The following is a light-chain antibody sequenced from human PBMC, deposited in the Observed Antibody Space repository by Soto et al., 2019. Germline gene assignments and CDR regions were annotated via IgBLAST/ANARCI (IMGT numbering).Light chain of an antibody. CDR1: RSISSR. V-gene: IGKV1-5*03. J-gene: IGKJ1*01. CDR2: KAS. CDR3: QQCNSYPPT. Sequence: DIQMTQSPSTLSASVGDRVTITCRASRSISSRLAWYQQKPGKAPKVLVYKASTLQSGVPARFSGSGSGTDFTLTISRLQPDDFATYYCQQCNSYPPTFGQGTTVDIK.